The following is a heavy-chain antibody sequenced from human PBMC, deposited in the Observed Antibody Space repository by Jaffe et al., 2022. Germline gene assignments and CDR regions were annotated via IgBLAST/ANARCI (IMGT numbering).Heavy chain of an antibody. D-gene: IGHD4-4*01. CDR1: GYTFTSYG. CDR2: ISAYNGNT. CDR3: ARGGTVTNTVISYYYYYYYMDV. Sequence: QVQLVQSGAEVKKPGASVKVSCKASGYTFTSYGISWVRQAPGQGLEWMGWISAYNGNTNYAQKLQGRVTMTTDTSTSTAYMELRSLRSDDTAVYYCARGGTVTNTVISYYYYYYYMDVWGKGTTVTVSS. V-gene: IGHV1-18*01. J-gene: IGHJ6*03.